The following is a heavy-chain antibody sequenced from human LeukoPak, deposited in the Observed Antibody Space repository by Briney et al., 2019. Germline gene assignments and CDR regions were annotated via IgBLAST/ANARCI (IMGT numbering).Heavy chain of an antibody. CDR3: TTQDTFDI. Sequence: WGSLRLSCAASGFTFSNAWMTWVRQAPGKGLEWVGRIKSKTGGGTTDYAAPVKGRFTISRDDSKNTLYLQMNSLKAEDTAVYYCTTQDTFDIWGQGTMVTVSS. CDR1: GFTFSNAW. V-gene: IGHV3-15*01. CDR2: IKSKTGGGTT. J-gene: IGHJ3*02.